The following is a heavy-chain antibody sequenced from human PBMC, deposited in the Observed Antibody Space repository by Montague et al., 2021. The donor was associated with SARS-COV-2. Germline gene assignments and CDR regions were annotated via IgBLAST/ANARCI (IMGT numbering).Heavy chain of an antibody. V-gene: IGHV4-39*01. CDR3: ARQTTLLRGRAPPGV. D-gene: IGHD3-10*01. J-gene: IGHJ6*02. CDR1: GGSISSTAYY. Sequence: SETLSLTCTVSGGSISSTAYYWGWIRQPPGKGLEWIGSIYYTVNTYYNPSLKSRVTISVDASKNQFSLTLSSVSAADTAVYYCARQTTLLRGRAPPGVWGQATTVTVSS. CDR2: IYYTVNT.